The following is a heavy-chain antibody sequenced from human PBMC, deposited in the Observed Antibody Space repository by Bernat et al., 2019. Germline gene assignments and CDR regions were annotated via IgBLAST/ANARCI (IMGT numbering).Heavy chain of an antibody. CDR1: GFTFSSYG. Sequence: QVQLVESGRGVVQPGRSLRLSCAASGFTFSSYGMHWVRQAPGKGLEWVAVIWYDGSNKYSADSVKGRFTISRDNSKNTLYLQMNSLRAEDTAVYYCAREQSIAAYIDYWGQGTLVTVSS. CDR2: IWYDGSNK. D-gene: IGHD6-6*01. J-gene: IGHJ4*02. V-gene: IGHV3-33*01. CDR3: AREQSIAAYIDY.